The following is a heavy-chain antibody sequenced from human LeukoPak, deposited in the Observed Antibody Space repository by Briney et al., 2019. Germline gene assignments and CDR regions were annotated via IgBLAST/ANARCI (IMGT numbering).Heavy chain of an antibody. CDR1: RGTFSSYA. Sequence: GASVKVSCKASRGTFSSYAISWVRQATGQGLEWMGCMNPNSGNTGYAQKFQGRVTITRNTSISTAYMELSSLRSEDTAVYYCARECVAVAGTGGDYYYYMDVWGKGTTVTVSS. CDR2: MNPNSGNT. CDR3: ARECVAVAGTGGDYYYYMDV. V-gene: IGHV1-8*03. D-gene: IGHD6-19*01. J-gene: IGHJ6*03.